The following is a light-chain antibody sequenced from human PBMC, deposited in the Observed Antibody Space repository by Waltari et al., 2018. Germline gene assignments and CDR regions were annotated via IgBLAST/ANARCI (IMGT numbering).Light chain of an antibody. CDR3: QTGGHGTWV. Sequence: QLVVTQSPSASASLGASVKLTCTLSSGHSNNIIAWLQQRPEKGPRYLMKVNSDGSHNRGDEIPDRFSGSSSGAERYLTISSLQSEDEADYYCQTGGHGTWVFGGGTKLTVL. V-gene: IGLV4-69*01. CDR1: SGHSNNI. J-gene: IGLJ3*02. CDR2: VNSDGSH.